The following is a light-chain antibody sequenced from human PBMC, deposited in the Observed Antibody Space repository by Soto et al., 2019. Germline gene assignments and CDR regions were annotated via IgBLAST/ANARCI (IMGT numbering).Light chain of an antibody. Sequence: EIVLTQSPGTLSLSPGERGTLSCSASQSVSSSYLAWYQQKPGQAPRLLMYGTSTRATGTPDRFSGSGSGTDFTLTISSLEPEDVAVYYCQQYGSSPRTFGQGTKVEVK. CDR3: QQYGSSPRT. V-gene: IGKV3-20*01. CDR1: QSVSSSY. J-gene: IGKJ1*01. CDR2: GTS.